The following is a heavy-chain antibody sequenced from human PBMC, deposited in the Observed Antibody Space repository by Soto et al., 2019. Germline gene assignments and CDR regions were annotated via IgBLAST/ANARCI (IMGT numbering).Heavy chain of an antibody. J-gene: IGHJ4*02. CDR3: AKVGGIAVAGQFGY. D-gene: IGHD6-19*01. CDR2: ISGSGGST. Sequence: QPGGSLRISCAASGFTFIRSAMSLVRQAPGKGLEWVSAISGSGGSTYYADSVKGRFTISRDNSKDTLFLQMNSLRAEDTAVYYCAKVGGIAVAGQFGYWGQGALGTVSS. CDR1: GFTFIRSA. V-gene: IGHV3-23*01.